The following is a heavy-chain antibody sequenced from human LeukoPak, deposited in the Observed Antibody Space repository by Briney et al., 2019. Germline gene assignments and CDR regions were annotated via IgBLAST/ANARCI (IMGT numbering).Heavy chain of an antibody. D-gene: IGHD2-15*01. CDR1: GYTFTSYD. J-gene: IGHJ6*03. Sequence: ASVKVSCKASGYTFTSYDINWVRQATGQGLEWMGWMNPNSGNTGYVQKFQGRVTMTRNTSISTAYMELSSLRSEDTAVYYCARGGGYCSGGSCYPTYYYYYYYMDVWGKGTTVTISS. CDR3: ARGGGYCSGGSCYPTYYYYYYYMDV. V-gene: IGHV1-8*01. CDR2: MNPNSGNT.